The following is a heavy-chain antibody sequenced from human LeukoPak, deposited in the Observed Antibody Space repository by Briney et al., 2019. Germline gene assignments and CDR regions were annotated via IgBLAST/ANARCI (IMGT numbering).Heavy chain of an antibody. CDR2: MSPHFGSA. CDR1: AYTFTNYD. D-gene: IGHD3-10*01. Sequence: ASVTVSFKASAYTFTNYDINWVRRATGQGREWMGWMSPHFGSAGYAQKFKGRVTMTRDTSTSTAYLEVGSLRSEDTAMYYCARHGRGADAFDIWGQGQWSSSLQ. CDR3: ARHGRGADAFDI. V-gene: IGHV1-8*01. J-gene: IGHJ3*02.